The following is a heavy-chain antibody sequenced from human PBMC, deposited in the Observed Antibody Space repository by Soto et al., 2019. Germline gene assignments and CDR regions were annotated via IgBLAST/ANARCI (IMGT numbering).Heavy chain of an antibody. CDR3: AKAMPQTLVLRYFDWLSYFDY. J-gene: IGHJ4*02. Sequence: GGSLRLSCAASGFTFSSYAMSWVRQAPGKGLEWVSAISGSGGSTYYADSVKGRFTISRDNSTNTLYLKMNSLRPEDTAVYYCAKAMPQTLVLRYFDWLSYFDYWGQGTLVTVSS. D-gene: IGHD3-9*01. CDR2: ISGSGGST. V-gene: IGHV3-23*01. CDR1: GFTFSSYA.